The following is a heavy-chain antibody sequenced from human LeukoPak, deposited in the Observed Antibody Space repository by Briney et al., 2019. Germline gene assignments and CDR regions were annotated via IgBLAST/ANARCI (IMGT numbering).Heavy chain of an antibody. Sequence: SETLSLTCTVSGGSISSSSYYWGWIRQPPGKGLEWIGSIYYSGSTYYNPSPKSRVTISVDMSKNQFSLKLSSVTAADTAVYYCASEQWLVQYYFDYWGQGTLVTVSS. CDR3: ASEQWLVQYYFDY. J-gene: IGHJ4*02. CDR2: IYYSGST. V-gene: IGHV4-39*07. D-gene: IGHD6-19*01. CDR1: GGSISSSSYY.